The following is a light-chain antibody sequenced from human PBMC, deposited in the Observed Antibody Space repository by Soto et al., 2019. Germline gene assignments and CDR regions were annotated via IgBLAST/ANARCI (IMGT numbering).Light chain of an antibody. CDR1: QSVSSSY. CDR3: QQYGSSPFT. CDR2: GAS. Sequence: EIVLTQSPGTLSLSPGERATLSCRASQSVSSSYLAWYQQKPGQAPRPLIYGASSRDTGIPDRFSGSGSGTDFTLTISRLEPEEFAVYYCQQYGSSPFTFGQGTKLEIK. J-gene: IGKJ2*01. V-gene: IGKV3-20*01.